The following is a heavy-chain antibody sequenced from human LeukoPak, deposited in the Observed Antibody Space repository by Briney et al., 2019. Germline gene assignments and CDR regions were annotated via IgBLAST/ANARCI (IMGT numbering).Heavy chain of an antibody. J-gene: IGHJ4*02. CDR3: ARVAENPDLFFDY. D-gene: IGHD3-3*01. V-gene: IGHV4-59*11. CDR1: GGSISSHY. CDR2: IYNSGNT. Sequence: PSETLSLTCTVSGGSISSHYWSWIRQPPGQGLEWLGYIYNSGNTNYNPSLNSRVTISVDTSKNQLSLKLSSVTAADTAVYYCARVAENPDLFFDYRGQGALVTVSS.